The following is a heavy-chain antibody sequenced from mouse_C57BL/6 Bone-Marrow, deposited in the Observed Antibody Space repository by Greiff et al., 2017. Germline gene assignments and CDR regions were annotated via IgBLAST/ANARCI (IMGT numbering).Heavy chain of an antibody. Sequence: QVQLQQSGAELVMPGASVKLSCKASGYTFTSYWMHWVKQRPGQGLEWIGEIDPSDSYTNYNQKFKGKSTLTVDKSSSTAYMQLSSLTSEDSAVYYCAREGYGYVLFAYWGQGTLVTVSA. CDR1: GYTFTSYW. D-gene: IGHD2-2*01. CDR3: AREGYGYVLFAY. J-gene: IGHJ3*01. V-gene: IGHV1-69*01. CDR2: IDPSDSYT.